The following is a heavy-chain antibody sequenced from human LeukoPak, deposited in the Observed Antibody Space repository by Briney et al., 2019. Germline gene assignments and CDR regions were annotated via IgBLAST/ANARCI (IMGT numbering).Heavy chain of an antibody. CDR3: ARQSGGPYNWFDP. CDR2: ISSSGSTI. D-gene: IGHD2-15*01. V-gene: IGHV3-11*04. CDR1: GFTFSDYY. Sequence: GGSLRLSCAASGFTFSDYYMSWIRQAPGKGLEWVSYISSSGSTIYYADSVKGRFTISRDNAKNSLYLQMNGLRAEDTAVYFCARQSGGPYNWFDPWGQGTLVTVSS. J-gene: IGHJ5*02.